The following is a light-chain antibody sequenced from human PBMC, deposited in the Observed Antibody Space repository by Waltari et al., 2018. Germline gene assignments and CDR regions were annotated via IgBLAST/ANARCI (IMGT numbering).Light chain of an antibody. J-gene: IGKJ1*01. CDR3: QQRSNWPPRWT. CDR1: QSVSSY. CDR2: EAS. Sequence: EIVLTQSPATLSLSPGERATLSCRASQSVSSYLAWYQQKPGQAPRLLIYEASNRATGIPARFSGSVSGTDFTLTISSLEPEDFAVYYCQQRSNWPPRWTFGQGTKVEIK. V-gene: IGKV3-11*01.